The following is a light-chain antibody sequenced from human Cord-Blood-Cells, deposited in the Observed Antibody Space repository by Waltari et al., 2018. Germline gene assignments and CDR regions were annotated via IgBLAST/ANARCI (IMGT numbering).Light chain of an antibody. J-gene: IGLJ1*01. CDR2: GNS. Sequence: QSVLTQPPSVSGAPGQRVTISCTGSSPNIGAGYMLSWYQQLPGTAPNLLIYGNSNRPSGVPDRFSGSKSGTSASLAITGLQAEDEADYYCQSYDSSLSGYVFGTGTKVTVL. CDR3: QSYDSSLSGYV. V-gene: IGLV1-40*01. CDR1: SPNIGAGYM.